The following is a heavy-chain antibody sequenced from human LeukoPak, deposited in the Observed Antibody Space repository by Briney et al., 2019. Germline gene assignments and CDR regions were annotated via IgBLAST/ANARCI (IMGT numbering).Heavy chain of an antibody. Sequence: SETLSLTCTVFGGSISSSTYSWGWIRQPPGKGLEWIGNIYYSGSTDYNPSLKSRVLIFVDTSKNQFSLKLRSVTAADTAVYYCARLGNGCNRYYFEYWGQGTLVTVSS. J-gene: IGHJ4*02. V-gene: IGHV4-39*01. CDR1: GGSISSSTYS. CDR3: ARLGNGCNRYYFEY. CDR2: IYYSGST. D-gene: IGHD5-24*01.